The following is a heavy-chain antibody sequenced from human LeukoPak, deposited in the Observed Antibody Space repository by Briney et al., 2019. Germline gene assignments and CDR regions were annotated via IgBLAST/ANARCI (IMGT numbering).Heavy chain of an antibody. J-gene: IGHJ5*02. CDR1: GDSFDIYY. D-gene: IGHD3-3*01. Sequence: SETLSLTCTVSGDSFDIYYWSWIRQPPGKGLEWIGYIYYSGSTNYNPSLKSRVTISVDTSKNQFSLKLSSVTAADTAVYYCARGPYDFWSGYLRRNWFDPWGQGTLVTVSS. V-gene: IGHV4-59*01. CDR2: IYYSGST. CDR3: ARGPYDFWSGYLRRNWFDP.